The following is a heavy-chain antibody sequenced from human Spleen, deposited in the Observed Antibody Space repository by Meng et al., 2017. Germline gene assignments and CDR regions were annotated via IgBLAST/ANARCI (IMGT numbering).Heavy chain of an antibody. V-gene: IGHV1-2*06. CDR1: GYTFPDYW. Sequence: QVQLVQSGAEVKKPGASVKVSCKASGYTFPDYWIHWVRRAPGQGLEWMGRINPKSGDTHYAQKFQGRVTMTGDTSISTAYMDLSGLRSDDTAVYYCARDEDISAAGKLFGDYWGQGTLVTVSS. D-gene: IGHD6-13*01. CDR2: INPKSGDT. CDR3: ARDEDISAAGKLFGDY. J-gene: IGHJ4*02.